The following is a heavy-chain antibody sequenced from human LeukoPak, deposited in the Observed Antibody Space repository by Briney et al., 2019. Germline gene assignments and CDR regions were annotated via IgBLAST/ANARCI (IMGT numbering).Heavy chain of an antibody. CDR2: IKEDGSEK. V-gene: IGHV3-7*01. J-gene: IGHJ4*02. Sequence: GGSLRPSCAASGFTFSSYWMSWVRQAPGKGLEWVATIKEDGSEKYYVDSLKGRFTISRDNAKNSLYLQTNSLRADDTAVYYCASYSAGWGQGTLVTVSS. CDR3: ASYSAG. D-gene: IGHD6-25*01. CDR1: GFTFSSYW.